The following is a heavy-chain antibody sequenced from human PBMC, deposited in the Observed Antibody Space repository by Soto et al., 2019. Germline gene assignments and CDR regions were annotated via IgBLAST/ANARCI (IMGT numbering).Heavy chain of an antibody. CDR1: GFSLSNARMG. CDR2: IFSNDEK. CDR3: ARIPRYSSSWYGMDV. Sequence: QVTLKESGPVLVKPTETLTLTCTVSGFSLSNARMGVSRIRQPPGKALEWLAHIFSNDEKSYSTSLKSRLTISKDTSKSQVVLTITNMDPVDTATYYCARIPRYSSSWYGMDVWGQGTTVTVSS. D-gene: IGHD6-13*01. J-gene: IGHJ6*02. V-gene: IGHV2-26*01.